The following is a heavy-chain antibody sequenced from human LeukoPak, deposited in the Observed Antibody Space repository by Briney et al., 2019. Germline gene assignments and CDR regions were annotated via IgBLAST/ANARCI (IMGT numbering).Heavy chain of an antibody. CDR2: IKSKTESGTI. CDR1: GFTFSNAW. V-gene: IGHV3-15*01. J-gene: IGHJ6*02. CDR3: TPWSGMDV. D-gene: IGHD1-1*01. Sequence: PGGSLRLSCAASGFTFSNAWMSWVRQAPGKGLEWVGRIKSKTESGTIDYAAPVKGRFTISRDDSTNTLYLQMNSLKTDDTAVYYCTPWSGMDVWGQGTTVTVSS.